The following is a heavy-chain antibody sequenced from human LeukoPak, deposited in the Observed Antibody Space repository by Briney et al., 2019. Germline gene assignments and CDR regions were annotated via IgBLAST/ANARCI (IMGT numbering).Heavy chain of an antibody. J-gene: IGHJ4*02. CDR1: GITFSSNG. V-gene: IGHV3-30*18. Sequence: GGSLRLSCAASGITFSSNGMHWVRQAPGKGLEWVAVISYDGSNKYYADSVKGRFTISRDNSKNTLYLQMNSLRAEDTAVYYCAKDTIGGWEYYFDYWGQGTLVTVSS. D-gene: IGHD6-19*01. CDR2: ISYDGSNK. CDR3: AKDTIGGWEYYFDY.